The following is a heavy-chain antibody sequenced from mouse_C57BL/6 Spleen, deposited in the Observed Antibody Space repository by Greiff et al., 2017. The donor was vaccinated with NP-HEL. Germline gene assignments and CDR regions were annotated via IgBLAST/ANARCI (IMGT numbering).Heavy chain of an antibody. CDR3: ARRNDGYYLAD. CDR1: GYTFTSYW. D-gene: IGHD2-3*01. J-gene: IGHJ3*01. Sequence: QVQLQQPGAELVRPGSSVKLSCKASGYTFTSYWMHWVKQRPIQGLEWIGNIDPSDSETHYNQKFKDKATLTVDKSSSTAYMQLSSLTSEDSAGYYCARRNDGYYLADWGQGTLVTVSA. V-gene: IGHV1-52*01. CDR2: IDPSDSET.